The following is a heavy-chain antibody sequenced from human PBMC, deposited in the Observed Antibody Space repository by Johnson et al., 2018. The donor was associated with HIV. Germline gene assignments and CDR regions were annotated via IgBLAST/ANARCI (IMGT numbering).Heavy chain of an antibody. CDR1: GFTVSSNY. V-gene: IGHV3-66*02. CDR3: ARTQVYSSSRDDAFDI. D-gene: IGHD6-13*01. J-gene: IGHJ3*02. Sequence: EVQLVESGGGLVQPGGSLTLSCAVSGFTVSSNYMSWVRQAPGKGLEWVSVIYSGGSTYYADSVKGRFTISRDNSKNTLYLQMSGLRIEDTAVYYCARTQVYSSSRDDAFDIWGQGTMGTVSS. CDR2: IYSGGST.